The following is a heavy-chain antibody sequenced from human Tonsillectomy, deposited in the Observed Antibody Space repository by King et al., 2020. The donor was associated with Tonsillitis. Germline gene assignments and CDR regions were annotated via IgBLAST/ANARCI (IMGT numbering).Heavy chain of an antibody. D-gene: IGHD3-22*01. CDR2: IFSNDEK. Sequence: VTLKESGPVLVKPTETLTLTCTVSGFSLSNARMGVSWIRQPPGKALEWLAHIFSNDEKSYSTSLKSRLTISKDTSKSQVVLTMTNMDPVDTATYYCALIRLDVADYYDSSGYYGVSGIDYWGQGTLVTVSS. J-gene: IGHJ4*02. V-gene: IGHV2-26*01. CDR1: GFSLSNARMG. CDR3: ALIRLDVADYYDSSGYYGVSGIDY.